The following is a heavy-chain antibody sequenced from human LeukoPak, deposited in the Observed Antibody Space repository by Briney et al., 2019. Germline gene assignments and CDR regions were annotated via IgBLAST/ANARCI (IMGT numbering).Heavy chain of an antibody. V-gene: IGHV3-48*01. CDR1: GFIFSDYS. CDR2: IRSSSRGTI. J-gene: IGHJ3*02. Sequence: GGSLRLSCAASGFIFSDYSINWVRQAPGKGLEWVAYIRSSSRGTIYYADSVKGRFTISRDNSKNTLYLQMNSLRAEDTAVYYCARSSWLANDAFDIWGQGTMVTVSS. CDR3: ARSSWLANDAFDI. D-gene: IGHD6-19*01.